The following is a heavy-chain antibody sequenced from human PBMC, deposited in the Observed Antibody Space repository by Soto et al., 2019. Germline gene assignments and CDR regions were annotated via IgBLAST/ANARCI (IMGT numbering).Heavy chain of an antibody. CDR3: ARSLGTYYDDFDN. CDR1: GYRFTSYW. J-gene: IGHJ4*02. Sequence: PGESLKISCKGSGYRFTSYWIGWVRQMPGKGPEWMGIIYPGDPDTRYSPSFQGQVTISADKSISTAYLQWSSLKASDTAMYYCARSLGTYYDDFDNWGQGTLVTVSS. CDR2: IYPGDPDT. V-gene: IGHV5-51*01. D-gene: IGHD3-10*01.